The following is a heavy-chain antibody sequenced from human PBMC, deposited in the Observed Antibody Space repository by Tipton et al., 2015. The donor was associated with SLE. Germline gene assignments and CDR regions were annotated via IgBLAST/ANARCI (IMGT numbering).Heavy chain of an antibody. CDR1: GGSINNYY. CDR2: VYYSGST. Sequence: TLSLTCTVSGGSINNYYWSWIRQPPGKGLEWIGYVYYSGSTNYSPSLKSRVTISVDTSKNQFSLKLSSVTAADTAVYYWARRGPYMGPLQAWGQGTLVTVSS. V-gene: IGHV4-59*08. CDR3: ARRGPYMGPLQA. J-gene: IGHJ5*02. D-gene: IGHD5-24*01.